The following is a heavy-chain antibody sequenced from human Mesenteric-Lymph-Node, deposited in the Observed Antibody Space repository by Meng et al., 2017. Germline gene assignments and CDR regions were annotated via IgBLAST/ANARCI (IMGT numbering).Heavy chain of an antibody. D-gene: IGHD4-17*01. CDR1: GYTFTGYF. CDR2: MNPNSGNT. J-gene: IGHJ6*02. Sequence: ASVKVSCKASGYTFTGYFVHWVRQATGQGLEWMGWMNPNSGNTGYAQKFQGRVTITRNTSISTAYMELSSLRSEDTAVYYCARVHTVTLYGMDVWGQGTTVTVSS. V-gene: IGHV1-8*03. CDR3: ARVHTVTLYGMDV.